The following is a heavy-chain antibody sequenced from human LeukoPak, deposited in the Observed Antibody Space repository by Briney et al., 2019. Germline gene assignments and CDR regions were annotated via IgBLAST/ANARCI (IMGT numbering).Heavy chain of an antibody. D-gene: IGHD5-18*01. CDR3: ARVGRRRGYSYGYDENWFDP. V-gene: IGHV1-69*05. CDR2: IFVVFGTA. Sequence: VSCEPPRDSLSSFTTCTGPETPRGGVGWMARIFVVFGTANYAQKFQGRVTITTDESTSTAYMELSSLRSEDTAVYYCARVGRRRGYSYGYDENWFDPWGQGTLVTVSS. J-gene: IGHJ5*02. CDR1: RDSLSSFT.